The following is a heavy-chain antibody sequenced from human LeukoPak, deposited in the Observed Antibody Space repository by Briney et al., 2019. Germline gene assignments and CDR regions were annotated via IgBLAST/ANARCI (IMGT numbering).Heavy chain of an antibody. CDR3: ARYPTRDYATYAFDY. J-gene: IGHJ4*02. CDR2: INHSGST. V-gene: IGHV4-34*01. D-gene: IGHD4-17*01. CDR1: GGSFSGYY. Sequence: SETLSLTCAVYGGSFSGYYWSWIRQPPGKGVEWIGEINHSGSTNYNPSLKSRVTISVDTSKNQFSLKLSSVTAADTAVYYCARYPTRDYATYAFDYWGQGTLVTVSS.